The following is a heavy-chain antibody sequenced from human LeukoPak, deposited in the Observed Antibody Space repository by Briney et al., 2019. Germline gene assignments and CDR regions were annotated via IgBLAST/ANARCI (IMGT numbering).Heavy chain of an antibody. CDR2: IYYSGST. D-gene: IGHD1-26*01. V-gene: IGHV4-39*07. J-gene: IGHJ4*02. Sequence: PSETLSLTCTVSGGSISSSGYYWGWIRQPPGKGLEWIGSIYYSGSTYYNPSLKSRVTISVDTSKNQFSLKLSSVTAADTAVYYCAREEGDYSGSYHFDYWGQGTLVTVSS. CDR3: AREEGDYSGSYHFDY. CDR1: GGSISSSGYY.